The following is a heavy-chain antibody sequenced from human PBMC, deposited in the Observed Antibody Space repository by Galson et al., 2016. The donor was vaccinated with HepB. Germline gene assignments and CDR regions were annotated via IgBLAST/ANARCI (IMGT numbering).Heavy chain of an antibody. CDR3: ARDLGGRVTGADY. J-gene: IGHJ4*02. Sequence: SVKVSCKASGYTFIHFYMHWVRQAPGQGLEWMAMINPTGGMATYAQKFQGRVTVTRDTSTSTVYMELESLKSEDTAVYYCARDLGGRVTGADYWGRGTLVTVSS. D-gene: IGHD2-15*01. CDR2: INPTGGMA. V-gene: IGHV1-46*01. CDR1: GYTFIHFY.